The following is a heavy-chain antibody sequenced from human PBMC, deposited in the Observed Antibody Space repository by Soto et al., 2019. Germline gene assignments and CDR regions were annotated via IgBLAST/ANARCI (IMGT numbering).Heavy chain of an antibody. D-gene: IGHD4-17*01. CDR1: GFSLNSGGAG. CDR2: IYWNDDK. CDR3: AHRGYGDYPRDNWFDP. V-gene: IGHV2-5*01. J-gene: IGHJ5*02. Sequence: QITLKESGPTLVKPTQTLTLTCTFSGFSLNSGGAGVGWIRQPPGKGLEWLALIYWNDDKRYSPSMRSRLTITKDTSKNQVVLLMTAMDPVDTATYYCAHRGYGDYPRDNWFDPWGQGALVTVSS.